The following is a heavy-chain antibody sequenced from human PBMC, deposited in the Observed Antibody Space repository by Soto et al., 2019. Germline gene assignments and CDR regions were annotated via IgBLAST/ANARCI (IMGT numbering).Heavy chain of an antibody. Sequence: GESLKISCQGSGYSFSNYWIGWVRQMPGKGLEWMGMIHPGDFDARYSPSFQGHFTISADKSIDTTYLQCSSLTAADSAMYYCARQPFDSRSLVPHTFDIWGQGTMVTVSS. CDR1: GYSFSNYW. CDR3: ARQPFDSRSLVPHTFDI. D-gene: IGHD6-6*01. V-gene: IGHV5-51*01. CDR2: IHPGDFDA. J-gene: IGHJ3*02.